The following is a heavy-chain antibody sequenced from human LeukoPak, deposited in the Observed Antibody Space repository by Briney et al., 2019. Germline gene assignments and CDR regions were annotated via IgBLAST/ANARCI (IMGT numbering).Heavy chain of an antibody. V-gene: IGHV4-59*11. J-gene: IGHJ4*02. CDR3: ARVAIEKSTSSSSWYRGIDY. CDR1: GDSISSHY. D-gene: IGHD6-13*01. CDR2: IYYSGST. Sequence: PSETLSLTCTVSGDSISSHYWSWIRQPPGKGLEWIGYIYYSGSTNYNPSLKSRVTISVDTSKNQFSLKLSSVTAADTAVYYCARVAIEKSTSSSSWYRGIDYWGQGTLVTVSS.